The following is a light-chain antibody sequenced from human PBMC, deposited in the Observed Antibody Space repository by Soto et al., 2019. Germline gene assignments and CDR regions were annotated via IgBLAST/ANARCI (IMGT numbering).Light chain of an antibody. V-gene: IGKV1-5*03. CDR1: QSIDSW. J-gene: IGKJ1*01. CDR2: KAS. Sequence: DIQMTQSPSTLSASIGDRVTITCRASQSIDSWLAWYQQKPGKAPNLLIYKASSLESGVPSRFSSSGSGTEFTLTISSLQPDDSATYYCQQFHRYPVTFGQGTKMEI. CDR3: QQFHRYPVT.